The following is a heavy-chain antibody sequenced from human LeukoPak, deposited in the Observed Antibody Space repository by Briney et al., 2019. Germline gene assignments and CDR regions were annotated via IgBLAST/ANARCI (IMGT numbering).Heavy chain of an antibody. CDR2: IRSKANSYAT. J-gene: IGHJ4*02. V-gene: IGHV3-73*01. D-gene: IGHD4-17*01. CDR3: TRHGDGTFDY. Sequence: GGSLRLSCAASGFTFSSYAMHWVRQASGKGLEWVGRIRSKANSYATAYAASVKGRFTISRDDSKNTAYLQMNSLKTEDTAVYYCTRHGDGTFDYWGQGTLVTVSS. CDR1: GFTFSSYA.